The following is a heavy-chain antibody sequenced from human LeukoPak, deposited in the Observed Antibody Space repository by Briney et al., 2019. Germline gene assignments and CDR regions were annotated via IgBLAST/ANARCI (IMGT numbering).Heavy chain of an antibody. Sequence: SQTLSLTCTVSGGSISSGDYYWSWIRQPPGKGLEWIGYIYYSGSTYYNPSLKSRVTISVDTSKNQFSLKLSSVTAADTAVYYCARVRGGYDSTVDYWGQGTLVTVSS. CDR1: GGSISSGDYY. D-gene: IGHD5-12*01. V-gene: IGHV4-30-4*01. J-gene: IGHJ4*02. CDR3: ARVRGGYDSTVDY. CDR2: IYYSGST.